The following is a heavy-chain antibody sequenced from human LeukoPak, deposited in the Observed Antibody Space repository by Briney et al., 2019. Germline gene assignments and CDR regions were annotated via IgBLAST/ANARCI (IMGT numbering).Heavy chain of an antibody. CDR3: ARALARTFLDY. V-gene: IGHV4-30-2*01. J-gene: IGHJ4*02. CDR1: GGSISSGGYS. Sequence: PSETLSLTCTVSGGSISSGGYSWSWIRQPPGKGLEWIGYIYHSGSTYYNPSLKSRVTISVDRSKNQFSLKLSSVIAADTAVYYCARALARTFLDYWGQGTLVTVSS. D-gene: IGHD3-3*02. CDR2: IYHSGST.